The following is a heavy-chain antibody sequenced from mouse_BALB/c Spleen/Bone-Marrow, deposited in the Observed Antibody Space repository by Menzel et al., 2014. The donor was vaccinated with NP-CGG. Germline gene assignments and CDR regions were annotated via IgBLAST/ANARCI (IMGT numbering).Heavy chain of an antibody. V-gene: IGHV5-12-2*01. D-gene: IGHD5-5*01. CDR3: ARQIYLPYFDY. Sequence: EVKVEESGGGLVQPGGSLKLSCAASGFTFGSYTMSWVRQTPEKRLEWVAYISNGGGSTYYPDTVKGRFTISRDNAKNTLYLQMSSLKSEDTAMYYCARQIYLPYFDYWGQGTTLTVSS. CDR2: ISNGGGST. J-gene: IGHJ2*01. CDR1: GFTFGSYT.